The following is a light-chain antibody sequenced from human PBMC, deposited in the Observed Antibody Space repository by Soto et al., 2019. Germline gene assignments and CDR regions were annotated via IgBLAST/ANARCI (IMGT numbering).Light chain of an antibody. CDR3: SSYTSSSTLV. V-gene: IGLV2-14*01. J-gene: IGLJ1*01. Sequence: QSALTQPASASGSPGQSITISCTGTSSDVGAYNYVSWYQHHPGKAPKLLIYEVSYWPSGISNRFSGSKSGNTASLTISGLQAEDEADYYCSSYTSSSTLVFGTGTKLTVL. CDR2: EVS. CDR1: SSDVGAYNY.